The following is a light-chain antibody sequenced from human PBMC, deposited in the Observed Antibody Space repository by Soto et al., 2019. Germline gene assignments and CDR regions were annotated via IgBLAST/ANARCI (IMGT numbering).Light chain of an antibody. V-gene: IGKV1-5*03. CDR2: KAS. J-gene: IGKJ1*01. CDR1: QSINNW. CDR3: QPYDTYWT. Sequence: DIPMTQSPSTLSASVGDRVTITCRASQSINNWLAWYQQKPGKAPKLLIYKASNLDIGVPSRFSGSGSGTAFTLTISSLQPDDFATYYCQPYDTYWTFGQGTKVEIK.